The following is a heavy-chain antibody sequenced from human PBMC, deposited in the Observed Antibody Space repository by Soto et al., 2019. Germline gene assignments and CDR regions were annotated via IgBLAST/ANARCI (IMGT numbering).Heavy chain of an antibody. D-gene: IGHD2-21*01. CDR2: ISTTGGLT. CDR3: ATYSEKPNGAYLQQ. V-gene: IGHV3-23*01. J-gene: IGHJ1*01. Sequence: GGSLRLSCAASGFTFSVYAMSWVRQAPGKGLEWVSAISTTGGLTFYADSLRGRFTISRDNSKSTLYLQMNNLSAEDTAIYYCATYSEKPNGAYLQQWGRGTLVTVAS. CDR1: GFTFSVYA.